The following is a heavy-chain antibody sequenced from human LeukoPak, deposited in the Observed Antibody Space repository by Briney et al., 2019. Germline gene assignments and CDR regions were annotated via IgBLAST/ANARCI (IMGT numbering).Heavy chain of an antibody. CDR3: ARDLSGNGSLVFAGAFDI. J-gene: IGHJ3*02. CDR1: GYIFTGYY. Sequence: ASVKVSCKASGYIFTGYYMHWVRQAPGQGLEWMGWINPNSGGTNYAQKFQGRVTITRDTPISTAYTELSRLTSDDTAVYYCARDLSGNGSLVFAGAFDIWGQGTMVTVSS. CDR2: INPNSGGT. D-gene: IGHD1-26*01. V-gene: IGHV1-2*02.